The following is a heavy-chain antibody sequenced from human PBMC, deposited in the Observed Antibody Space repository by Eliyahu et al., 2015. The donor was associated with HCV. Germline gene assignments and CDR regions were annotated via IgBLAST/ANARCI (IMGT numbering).Heavy chain of an antibody. CDR3: ATVLPYSSSRPEASSWFDP. V-gene: IGHV1-24*01. J-gene: IGHJ5*02. D-gene: IGHD6-6*01. CDR2: FDPEDGET. Sequence: WQRQAPGKGLEWMGGFDPEDGETIYAQKFQGRVTMTEDTSTDTAYMELSSLRSEDTAVYYCATVLPYSSSRPEASSWFDPWGQGTLVTVSS.